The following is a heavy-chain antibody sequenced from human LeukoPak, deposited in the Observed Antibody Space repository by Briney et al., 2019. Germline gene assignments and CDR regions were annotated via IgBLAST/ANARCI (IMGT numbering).Heavy chain of an antibody. D-gene: IGHD3-10*01. Sequence: PSETLSLTCTVSDGPIRSHYWTWIRQSPIKGLEWIGDISNSGSTKYNPSLRSRVTISINTSRSQFSLRLSSVTAADTAVYYCGRDALVGFLSYYYIDVWGKGITVTVSS. J-gene: IGHJ6*03. V-gene: IGHV4-59*11. CDR1: DGPIRSHY. CDR3: GRDALVGFLSYYYIDV. CDR2: ISNSGST.